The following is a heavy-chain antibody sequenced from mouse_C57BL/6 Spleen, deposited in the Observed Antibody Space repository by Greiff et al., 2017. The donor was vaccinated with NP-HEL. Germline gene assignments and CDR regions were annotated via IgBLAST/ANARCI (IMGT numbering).Heavy chain of an antibody. D-gene: IGHD4-1*01. V-gene: IGHV7-1*01. CDR1: GFTFSDFY. CDR2: SRNKANDYTT. J-gene: IGHJ4*01. CDR3: ARELGKCAMDY. Sequence: EVQLVESGGGLVQSGRSLRLSCATSGFTFSDFYMEWVRQAPGKGLEWIAASRNKANDYTTEYSASVKGRFIVSRDTSQSILYLQMNALRAEDSAIYYCARELGKCAMDYWGQGTSVTVSS.